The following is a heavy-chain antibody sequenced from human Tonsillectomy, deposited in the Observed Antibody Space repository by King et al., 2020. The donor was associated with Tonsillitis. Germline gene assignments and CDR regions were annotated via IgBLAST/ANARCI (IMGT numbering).Heavy chain of an antibody. CDR2: ISSDGTNK. Sequence: QVQLVESGGGVVQPGRSLRLSCAASGFTFRNSAMHWVRQAPGKGLEWVAIISSDGTNKFYADSVKGRFTISRDSSKNTLYLQMNSLRPEDTAVYYCARDRGSWVLDIDYWGQGTLVAVSS. J-gene: IGHJ4*02. CDR1: GFTFRNSA. CDR3: ARDRGSWVLDIDY. V-gene: IGHV3-30*04. D-gene: IGHD1-26*01.